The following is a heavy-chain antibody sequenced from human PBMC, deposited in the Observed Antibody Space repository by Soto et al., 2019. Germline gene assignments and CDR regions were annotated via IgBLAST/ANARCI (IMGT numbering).Heavy chain of an antibody. CDR3: ARDGGAY. CDR1: GFTFRSYA. J-gene: IGHJ4*02. V-gene: IGHV3-30-3*01. CDR2: ISYDGSNK. Sequence: QVQLVESGGGVVQPGTSLRLSCAASGFTFRSYAMHWVRQAPGKGLEWVAVISYDGSNKYYADTVKGRFTISRDNSKNTLYLPMNALRAEGTALYHCARDGGAYWGGGAPVLVSS. D-gene: IGHD3-16*01.